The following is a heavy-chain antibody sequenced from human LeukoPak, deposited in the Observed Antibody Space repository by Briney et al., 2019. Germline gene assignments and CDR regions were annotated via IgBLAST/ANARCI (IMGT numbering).Heavy chain of an antibody. CDR2: ISGSGGST. Sequence: GGSLRLSCVASGFTFDDYGMSWVRQAPGKGLEWVSAISGSGGSTYYADSVKGRFTISRDNSKNTLYLQMNSLRAEDTAVYYCAKPRDGYNLDYFDYWGQGTLVTVSS. V-gene: IGHV3-23*01. J-gene: IGHJ4*02. CDR3: AKPRDGYNLDYFDY. CDR1: GFTFDDYG. D-gene: IGHD5-24*01.